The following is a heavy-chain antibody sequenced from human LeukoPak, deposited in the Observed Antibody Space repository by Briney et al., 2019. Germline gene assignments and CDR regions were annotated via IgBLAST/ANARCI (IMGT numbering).Heavy chain of an antibody. CDR1: GFTVSSNY. CDR2: IKQDGSEK. CDR3: ASGLLEFDY. D-gene: IGHD2-15*01. Sequence: GGSLRLSCAASGFTVSSNYMSWVRQAPGRGLEWVANIKQDGSEKYYVDSVKGRFTISRDNAKNSLYLQMNSLRAEDTAVYYCASGLLEFDYWGQGTLVTVSS. V-gene: IGHV3-7*01. J-gene: IGHJ4*02.